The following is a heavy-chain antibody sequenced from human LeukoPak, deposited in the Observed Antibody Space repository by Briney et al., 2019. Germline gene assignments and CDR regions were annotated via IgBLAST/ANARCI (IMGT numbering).Heavy chain of an antibody. CDR3: ASLPTDKWNYSD. D-gene: IGHD1-7*01. Sequence: SETLSLTCAVYGGSFSGYYWSWIRQPPGKGLEWIGEINHSGSTNYNPSLKSRVTISVDTSKNLFSLKLSSVTAADTAVYYCASLPTDKWNYSDWGQGTLVTVSP. CDR2: INHSGST. CDR1: GGSFSGYY. V-gene: IGHV4-34*01. J-gene: IGHJ4*02.